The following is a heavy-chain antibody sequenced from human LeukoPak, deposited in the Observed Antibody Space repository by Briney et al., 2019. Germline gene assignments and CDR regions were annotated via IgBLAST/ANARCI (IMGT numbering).Heavy chain of an antibody. CDR2: IVVGSGNT. CDR3: AAAVIYYYGSGSQYGVDV. Sequence: SVKVSCKASGFTFTSSAMQWVRQARGQRLEWIGWIVVGSGNTNYAQKFQERVTITRDMSTSTAYMELSSLRSEDTAVYYCAAAVIYYYGSGSQYGVDVWGQGTTVTVSS. CDR1: GFTFTSSA. J-gene: IGHJ6*02. V-gene: IGHV1-58*02. D-gene: IGHD3-10*01.